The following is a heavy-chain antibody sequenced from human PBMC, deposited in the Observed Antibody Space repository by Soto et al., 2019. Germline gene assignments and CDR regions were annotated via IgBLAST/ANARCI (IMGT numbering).Heavy chain of an antibody. V-gene: IGHV3-30*18. CDR2: ISSDGSKK. CDR1: GFTFSSYG. CDR3: AKDLLGPGRAYGMDV. D-gene: IGHD7-27*01. Sequence: QVQLVESGGGGVQPGRSLRLSCAASGFTFSSYGLHWVRQAPGKGLGWVAVISSDGSKKYYADSVKGRFTISRDNSKNPLYLQMNSLRAEDTAVYYCAKDLLGPGRAYGMDVWGQGTTVTVSS. J-gene: IGHJ6*02.